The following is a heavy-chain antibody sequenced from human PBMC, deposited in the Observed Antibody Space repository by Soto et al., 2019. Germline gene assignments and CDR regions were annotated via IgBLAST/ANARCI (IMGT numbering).Heavy chain of an antibody. Sequence: ASVKVSCKASGYTFTSYGISWVRQAPGQGLEWMGWISAYNGNTNYAQKLQGRVTMTRDTSISTAYMELSRLRSDDTAVYYCARDGRGPVDTAMAYGMDVWGQGTTVTVSS. CDR2: ISAYNGNT. J-gene: IGHJ6*02. CDR3: ARDGRGPVDTAMAYGMDV. D-gene: IGHD5-18*01. V-gene: IGHV1-18*01. CDR1: GYTFTSYG.